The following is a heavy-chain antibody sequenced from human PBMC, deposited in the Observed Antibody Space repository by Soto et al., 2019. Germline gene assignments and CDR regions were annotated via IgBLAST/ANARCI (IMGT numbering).Heavy chain of an antibody. CDR3: ARAQVHSSSWDNNFDY. D-gene: IGHD6-13*01. J-gene: IGHJ4*02. CDR1: GFTFSSYW. Sequence: EVQLVESGGGLVQPGGSLRLSCAASGFTFSSYWMHWVRQAPGKGLVWVSRINSDGSSTSYADSVKGRFTISRDNAKNTLYLQMNSLRAEDMAVYYCARAQVHSSSWDNNFDYWGQGTLVTFSS. CDR2: INSDGSST. V-gene: IGHV3-74*01.